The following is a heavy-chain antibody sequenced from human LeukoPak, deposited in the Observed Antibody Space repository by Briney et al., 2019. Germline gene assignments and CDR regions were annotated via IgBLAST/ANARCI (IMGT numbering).Heavy chain of an antibody. J-gene: IGHJ4*02. D-gene: IGHD2-2*01. CDR1: GFTFSDYY. V-gene: IGHV3-11*04. CDR2: IRSSGSTI. Sequence: GGSLRLSCAASGFTFSDYYMSWIRQAPGKGLEWVSYIRSSGSTIYYADSVKGRLTTSRDNAKNSLYLQMNSLRAEDTAVYYCARADCSSTSCYEFDYWGQGTLVTVSS. CDR3: ARADCSSTSCYEFDY.